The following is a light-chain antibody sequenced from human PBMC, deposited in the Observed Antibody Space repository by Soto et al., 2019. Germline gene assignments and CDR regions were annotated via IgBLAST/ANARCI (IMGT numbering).Light chain of an antibody. CDR2: DAS. Sequence: EIVLTQSPATLSLSPGERATLSCRASQSVSSYLAWYQQKPGQAPRLLIYDASNRATGIPARFSGSGSGTDFTLTISSLEPEVFAVYYCQQPRTFGPGTKVDIK. CDR1: QSVSSY. J-gene: IGKJ3*01. V-gene: IGKV3-11*01. CDR3: QQPRT.